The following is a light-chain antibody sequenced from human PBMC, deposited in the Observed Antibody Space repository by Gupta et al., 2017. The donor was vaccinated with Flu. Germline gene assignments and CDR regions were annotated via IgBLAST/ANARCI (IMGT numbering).Light chain of an antibody. CDR2: QDD. V-gene: IGLV3-1*01. CDR3: QAWDSTSAV. Sequence: SYELTQPPSVSVSPGQTARITCSEDRVGDKYVCWYQQKSGQSPVLVIYQDDKRPSGIPERFSGSNSGSTATLTISGTQDVDEADYYCQAWDSTSAVFGGGTKLTVL. CDR1: RVGDKY. J-gene: IGLJ3*02.